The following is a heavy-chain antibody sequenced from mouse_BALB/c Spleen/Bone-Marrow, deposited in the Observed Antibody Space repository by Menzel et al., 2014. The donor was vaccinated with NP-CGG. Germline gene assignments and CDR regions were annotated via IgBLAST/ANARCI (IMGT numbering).Heavy chain of an antibody. CDR3: ASYGNYG. Sequence: EVKLVESGPELVKPGASVKISCKASGYSFTGYYMHWVKQSHVKSLEWIGRINPYNGATSYNQNFKDKASLTVDKSSSTAYMELHSLASEDSAVYYCASYGNYGWGQGTTLTVSS. J-gene: IGHJ2*01. CDR2: INPYNGAT. V-gene: IGHV1-26*01. CDR1: GYSFTGYY. D-gene: IGHD2-1*01.